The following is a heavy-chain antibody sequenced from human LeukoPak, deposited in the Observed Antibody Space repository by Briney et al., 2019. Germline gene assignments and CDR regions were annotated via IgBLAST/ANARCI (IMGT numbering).Heavy chain of an antibody. CDR1: GGSISSRDYY. Sequence: SETLSLTCTVPGGSISSRDYYWAWIRQPPGKGLEWIGSIYYSGSTYYNPSLKSRVTIFADTSKNQFSLKLSSVTAADTAVYYCAREVVAAGSDHWGQGTLVTVSS. CDR3: AREVVAAGSDH. V-gene: IGHV4-39*02. J-gene: IGHJ4*02. D-gene: IGHD2-15*01. CDR2: IYYSGST.